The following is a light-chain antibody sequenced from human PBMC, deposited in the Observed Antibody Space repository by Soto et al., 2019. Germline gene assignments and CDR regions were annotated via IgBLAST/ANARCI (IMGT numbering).Light chain of an antibody. CDR2: GAS. CDR3: QQYYSYPLT. Sequence: DFQITQSPSNVPASVGDRVTITCRASQGITSWLAWYQQKPGKAPNLLIYGASSLQTGVPSRFSGRGSGTDFTLTISSLQPEDFATYYCQQYYSYPLTFGGGTKVDIK. CDR1: QGITSW. V-gene: IGKV1-12*01. J-gene: IGKJ4*01.